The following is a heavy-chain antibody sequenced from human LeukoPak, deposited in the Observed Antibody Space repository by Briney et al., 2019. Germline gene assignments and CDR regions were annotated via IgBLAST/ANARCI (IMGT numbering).Heavy chain of an antibody. V-gene: IGHV3-23*01. CDR1: GFTVSNYD. J-gene: IGHJ4*02. D-gene: IGHD6-19*01. CDR2: ISASGYNT. Sequence: PGGSLRLSCAASGFTVSNYDMNYVMSWVRQAPGKGLEWVSSISASGYNTDYADSLEGRFTLSRDNSKNTVYLQMNSLRAEDTAVYYCARRGASSGGLDYWGQGTLVTVSS. CDR3: ARRGASSGGLDY.